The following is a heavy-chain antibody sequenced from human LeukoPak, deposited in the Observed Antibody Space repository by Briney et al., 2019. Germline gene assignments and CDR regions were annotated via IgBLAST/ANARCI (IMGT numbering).Heavy chain of an antibody. CDR2: IYTSGST. CDR3: ARDWADFWSGYYRRSWFDP. Sequence: SETLSLTCAVYGGSFSGYYWSWIRQPAGKGLEWIGRIYTSGSTNYNPSLKSRVTMSVDTSKNQFPLKLSSVTAADTAVYYCARDWADFWSGYYRRSWFDPWGQGTLVTVSS. CDR1: GGSFSGYY. V-gene: IGHV4-4*07. J-gene: IGHJ5*02. D-gene: IGHD3-3*01.